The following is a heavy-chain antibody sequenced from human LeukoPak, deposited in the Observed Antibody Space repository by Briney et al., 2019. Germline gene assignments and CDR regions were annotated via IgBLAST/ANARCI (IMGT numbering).Heavy chain of an antibody. J-gene: IGHJ4*02. CDR3: ARGSPMLRGRPFDY. CDR2: IKYDGSEK. D-gene: IGHD3-10*01. CDR1: GFTFSNYW. Sequence: PGRSLRLSCAASGFTFSNYWMTWFRQTPGKDLEWVGNIKYDGSEKYYVDSVKGRFTISRDNSKNTLYLQMNSLRAEDTAVYYCARGSPMLRGRPFDYWGQGTLVTVSS. V-gene: IGHV3-7*03.